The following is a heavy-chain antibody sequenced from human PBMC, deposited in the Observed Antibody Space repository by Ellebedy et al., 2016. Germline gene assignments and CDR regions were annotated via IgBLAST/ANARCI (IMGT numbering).Heavy chain of an antibody. CDR1: GFTFDDYA. V-gene: IGHV3-43D*03. J-gene: IGHJ4*02. CDR3: AKDSSKYYFDY. Sequence: GGFLRLSCAASGFTFDDYAMHWVRQAPGKGLEWVSLISWDGGSTYYADSVKGRFTISRDNSKNSLYLQMNSLRAEDTALYYCAKDSSKYYFDYWGQGTLVTVSS. CDR2: ISWDGGST.